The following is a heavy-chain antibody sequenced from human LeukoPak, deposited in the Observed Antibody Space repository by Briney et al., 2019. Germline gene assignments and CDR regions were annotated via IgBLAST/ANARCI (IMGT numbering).Heavy chain of an antibody. V-gene: IGHV3-30*02. D-gene: IGHD6-13*01. Sequence: GGSLRLSCVASEFTFSSYGMHWVRQAPGKGLEWVAYIRYDGSDRYYADSVKGRFTISRDNSKNTLYLQMNSLRAEDTAVYYCGKERYSSSSLFAVTPFDYWGQGTRITLSS. CDR1: EFTFSSYG. J-gene: IGHJ4*02. CDR3: GKERYSSSSLFAVTPFDY. CDR2: IRYDGSDR.